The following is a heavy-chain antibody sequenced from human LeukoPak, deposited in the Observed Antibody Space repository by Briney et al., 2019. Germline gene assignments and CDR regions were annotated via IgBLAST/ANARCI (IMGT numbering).Heavy chain of an antibody. CDR1: GFTFRSYW. CDR3: ARDQIYCSGGYCYFDY. J-gene: IGHJ4*02. CDR2: INSDGSST. V-gene: IGHV3-74*01. D-gene: IGHD2-15*01. Sequence: GGSLRLSCAASGFTFRSYWMHWVCQAPGKGLVWVSRINSDGSSTSYADSVKGRFTISRDNAKNTLYLQMNSLRVEDSAVYYCARDQIYCSGGYCYFDYWGQGTLVTVSS.